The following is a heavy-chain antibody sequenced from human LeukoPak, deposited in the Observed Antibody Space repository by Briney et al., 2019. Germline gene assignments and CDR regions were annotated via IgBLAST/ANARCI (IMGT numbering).Heavy chain of an antibody. D-gene: IGHD3-10*01. Sequence: PGGSLRLSCAASGFIFSSYSMNWVRQAPGKGLGWVSYISSSSSTIYYADSVKGRLTISRDNAKNSRYLQMNSLRAEDTAVYYCARDVGRSYYGSGSYYTFDYWGQGTLVTVSS. CDR3: ARDVGRSYYGSGSYYTFDY. V-gene: IGHV3-48*01. CDR1: GFIFSSYS. J-gene: IGHJ4*02. CDR2: ISSSSSTI.